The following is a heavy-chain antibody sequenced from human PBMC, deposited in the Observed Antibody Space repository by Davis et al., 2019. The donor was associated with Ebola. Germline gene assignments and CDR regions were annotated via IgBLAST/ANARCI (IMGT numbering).Heavy chain of an antibody. CDR3: TLTVTTIDY. Sequence: PSETLSLTCAASGFTFSSYGMHWVRQASGKGLEWVGRIRSKANSYATAYAASVKGRFTISRDDSKNTAYLQMNSLKTEDTAVYYCTLTVTTIDYWGQGTLVTVSS. V-gene: IGHV3-73*01. D-gene: IGHD4-17*01. CDR2: IRSKANSYAT. J-gene: IGHJ4*02. CDR1: GFTFSSYG.